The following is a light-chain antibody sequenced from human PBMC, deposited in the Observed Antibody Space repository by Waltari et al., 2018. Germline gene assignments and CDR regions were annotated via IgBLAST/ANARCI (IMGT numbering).Light chain of an antibody. Sequence: EIVMTQSPATLSVSPGERATLSYRASQSISSDLAWYQQKPGQAPRLLIYGASTRATGIPDRFSGSGSGTEFTLTISSLQSEDFAVYYCQQYYRWWTFGLGTKVERK. CDR1: QSISSD. J-gene: IGKJ1*01. CDR2: GAS. V-gene: IGKV3-15*01. CDR3: QQYYRWWT.